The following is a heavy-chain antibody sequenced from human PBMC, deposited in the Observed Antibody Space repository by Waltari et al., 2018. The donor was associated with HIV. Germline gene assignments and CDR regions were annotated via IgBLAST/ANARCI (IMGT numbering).Heavy chain of an antibody. J-gene: IGHJ6*02. CDR1: VFTFSSYW. CDR3: ARVGAGHYYYGMDV. D-gene: IGHD1-26*01. V-gene: IGHV3-74*01. CDR2: INSDGSST. Sequence: EVQLVESGGGLVQPGGSLRLSCAVSVFTFSSYWMQWVRQAPGKGLVWVSRINSDGSSTSYADSVKGRFTISRDNAKNTLYLQMNSLRAEDTAVYYCARVGAGHYYYGMDVWGQGTTVTVSS.